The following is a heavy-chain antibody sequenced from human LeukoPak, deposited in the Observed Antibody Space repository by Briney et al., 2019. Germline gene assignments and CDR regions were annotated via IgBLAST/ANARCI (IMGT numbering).Heavy chain of an antibody. J-gene: IGHJ5*02. CDR1: GFTVSSNY. Sequence: GGSLRLSCAASGFTVSSNYMSWARQAQGRGLEWVSVFFRGGDTYYGDSVKGRFTISRDDSKNTVYLQMNSLRAEDTAEYYCVRQSFTYNSGWYWVDHWGQGVLVTVSS. D-gene: IGHD6-19*01. V-gene: IGHV3-53*01. CDR3: VRQSFTYNSGWYWVDH. CDR2: FFRGGDT.